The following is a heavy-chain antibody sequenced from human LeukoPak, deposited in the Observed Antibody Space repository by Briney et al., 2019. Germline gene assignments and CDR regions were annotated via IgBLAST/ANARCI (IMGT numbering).Heavy chain of an antibody. V-gene: IGHV4-4*07. CDR3: ARDRYTWHDRDWFDS. CDR1: GDSISTSY. D-gene: IGHD1-20*01. J-gene: IGHJ5*01. Sequence: SETLSLTCTVSGDSISTSYWSWIRHPAGKRMEWIGRIFASGETNYNPSLESRVIMSRDTSNNQFFLRLTSVTAADTAVYYCARDRYTWHDRDWFDSWGQGTLVTVSS. CDR2: IFASGET.